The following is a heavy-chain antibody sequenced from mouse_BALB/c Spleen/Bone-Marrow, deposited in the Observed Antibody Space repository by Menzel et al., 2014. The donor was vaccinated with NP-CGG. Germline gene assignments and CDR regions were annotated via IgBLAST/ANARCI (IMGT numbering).Heavy chain of an antibody. CDR2: IRHKANGYTT. Sequence: EVMLVESGGGLVQPGGSLRLSCATSGFTFSDYYMSWVRQPPGKALEWLGFIRHKANGYTTDYSASVKGRFTISRDNSRSILYLQMNPLRDEDSATYYGARVKNYGNYYWYIDVWGAGTTVTVSS. D-gene: IGHD2-1*01. CDR1: GFTFSDYY. J-gene: IGHJ1*01. CDR3: ARVKNYGNYYWYIDV. V-gene: IGHV7-3*02.